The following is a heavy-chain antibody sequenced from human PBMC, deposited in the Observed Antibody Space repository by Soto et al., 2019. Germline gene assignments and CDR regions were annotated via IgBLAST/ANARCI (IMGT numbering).Heavy chain of an antibody. CDR3: ARGSDPTADYYYYMDV. J-gene: IGHJ6*03. CDR1: GGTFSSYT. V-gene: IGHV1-69*02. Sequence: PSVKVSCKASGGTFSSYTISWVRQAPGQGLEWMGRIIPILGIANYAQKFQGRVTITADKSTSTAYMELSSLRSEDTAVYYCARGSDPTADYYYYMDVWAKGTTVTVSS. CDR2: IIPILGIA.